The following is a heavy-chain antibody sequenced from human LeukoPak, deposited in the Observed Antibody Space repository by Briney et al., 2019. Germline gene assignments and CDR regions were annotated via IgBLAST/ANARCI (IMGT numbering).Heavy chain of an antibody. CDR2: IYPDDSGT. V-gene: IGHV5-51*01. CDR1: GYRFSAYW. Sequence: GESLKISCKGFGYRFSAYWIAWVRQMPGKGLEWMGIIYPDDSGTRYSPSFQGQVTISADKSVSTAYLQWSSLKASDTAMYYCARPNITSYYDSRGYDAFDVWGQGTMVTVSS. D-gene: IGHD3-22*01. CDR3: ARPNITSYYDSRGYDAFDV. J-gene: IGHJ3*01.